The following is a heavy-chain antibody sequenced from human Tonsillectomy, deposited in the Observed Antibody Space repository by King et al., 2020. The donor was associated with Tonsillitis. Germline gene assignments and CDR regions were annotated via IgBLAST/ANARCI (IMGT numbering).Heavy chain of an antibody. D-gene: IGHD3-9*01. CDR1: VASIISDSYY. Sequence: VQLQESGPGLVKPSQTLSLTFTVSVASIISDSYYWSWILQPAGKGLEWIGRIYSSGSTNYNPSLESLVTMSTDTSRNQFSLKLRSVTAADTAVYYCARGGDLSTGGSLFDPWGQGTLVTVSS. V-gene: IGHV4-61*02. CDR2: IYSSGST. CDR3: ARGGDLSTGGSLFDP. J-gene: IGHJ5*02.